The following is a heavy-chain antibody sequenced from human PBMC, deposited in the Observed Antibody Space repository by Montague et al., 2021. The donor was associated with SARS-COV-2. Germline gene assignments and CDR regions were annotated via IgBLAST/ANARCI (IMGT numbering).Heavy chain of an antibody. Sequence: SETLSLTCTVSGCSISSSSYYCGWIRQPPERVLWLGGIIYYSGSTYYNPSLNSRVTIVVDTSKNQSSLKLSSVTAADTAVYYCARHHSRIFFGRMFDYWGQGTLVTVSS. CDR1: GCSISSSSYY. CDR2: IYYSGST. J-gene: IGHJ4*02. CDR3: ARHHSRIFFGRMFDY. V-gene: IGHV4-39*01. D-gene: IGHD2-15*01.